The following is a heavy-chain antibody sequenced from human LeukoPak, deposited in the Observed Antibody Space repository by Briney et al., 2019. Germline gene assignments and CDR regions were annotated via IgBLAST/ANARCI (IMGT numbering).Heavy chain of an antibody. CDR3: ARGIAAAGTFHYYYYMDV. D-gene: IGHD6-13*01. Sequence: GASVKVSCKASGYTFTGYYMHWVRQAPGQGLEWMGWINPNSGGTNYAQKFQGRVTITADESTSTAYMELSSLRSEDTAVYYCARGIAAAGTFHYYYYMDVWGKGTTVTISS. CDR1: GYTFTGYY. CDR2: INPNSGGT. V-gene: IGHV1-2*02. J-gene: IGHJ6*03.